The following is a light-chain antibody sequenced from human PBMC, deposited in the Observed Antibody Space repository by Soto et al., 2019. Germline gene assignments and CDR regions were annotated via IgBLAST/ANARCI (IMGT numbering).Light chain of an antibody. CDR3: QQYNNWPPKT. J-gene: IGKJ5*01. CDR1: QSVSSN. Sequence: EIVMTQSPATLSVSPGERATLSCRASQSVSSNLAWYQQKPGQAPRLLIYGASTRATGIPARFSGSGSGTEFTLTISSLQSEDFAVYYCQQYNNWPPKTFGQVTRLNIK. CDR2: GAS. V-gene: IGKV3-15*01.